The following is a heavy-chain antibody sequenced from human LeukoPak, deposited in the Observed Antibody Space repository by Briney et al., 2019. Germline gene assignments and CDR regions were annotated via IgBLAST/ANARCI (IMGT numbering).Heavy chain of an antibody. J-gene: IGHJ4*02. CDR1: GGAISSYY. V-gene: IGHV4-59*01. Sequence: KPSETLSLTCTVSGGAISSYYWGWIRPPPGKGLGWIGDIYFSGSTNYNPSLKSRVTISVDTSKNQFSLKLSSVTAADTAVYYCARAGYRSSTSCYAGYFDYWGQGTLVTVSS. D-gene: IGHD2-2*01. CDR3: ARAGYRSSTSCYAGYFDY. CDR2: IYFSGST.